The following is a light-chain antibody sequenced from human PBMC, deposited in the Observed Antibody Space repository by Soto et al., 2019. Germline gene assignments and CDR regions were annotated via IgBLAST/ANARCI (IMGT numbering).Light chain of an antibody. J-gene: IGKJ4*01. Sequence: EIGLTQSPATLSLSPGERATLSCRARQSVSRYLAWYQQKPGQAPRLVIHDTSTRATGVPDTFSGSGSGTEFTLTISSPEPEDFAMYYCQQRFSWPPTFGGGTHVEIK. CDR1: QSVSRY. CDR2: DTS. V-gene: IGKV3-11*01. CDR3: QQRFSWPPT.